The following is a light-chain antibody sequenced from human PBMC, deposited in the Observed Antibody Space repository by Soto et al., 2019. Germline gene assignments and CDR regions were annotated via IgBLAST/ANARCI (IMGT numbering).Light chain of an antibody. CDR1: RSVSSY. CDR2: DAS. V-gene: IGKV3-11*01. CDR3: EQRSDWPPRLT. J-gene: IGKJ4*01. Sequence: ELVLTQSPATLSLSPGERATLSCGASRSVSSYLAWYQQKPGQAPRLLIYDASYRATGIPARFSGSASGIDCTLTISSLEPEDFGVDYWEQRSDWPPRLTCGGGTEVVIK.